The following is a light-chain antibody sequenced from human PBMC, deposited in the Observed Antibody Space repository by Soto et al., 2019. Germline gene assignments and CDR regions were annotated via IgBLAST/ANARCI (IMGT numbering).Light chain of an antibody. CDR3: LHRMNWPLT. V-gene: IGKV3-11*01. J-gene: IGKJ5*01. CDR2: DAS. Sequence: SVLSQSPVTLSFSPGYRATLSCRASETVSSYLLWYQQKPGQDPRLLIYDASERATGIPARFSGSGSETDFTLTISSLEPEDFGVYYCLHRMNWPLTFGQGTRLEIK. CDR1: ETVSSY.